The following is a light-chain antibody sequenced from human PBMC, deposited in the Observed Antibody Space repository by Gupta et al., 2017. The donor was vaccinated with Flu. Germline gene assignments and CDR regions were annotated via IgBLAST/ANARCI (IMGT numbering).Light chain of an antibody. V-gene: IGLV3-25*03. CDR3: QSADSSGTSYVV. Sequence: SYELTQPPSVSVSPGQTARITCSGDALPKQYAYWYQQKPGQAPVLVIYKDSERPSGIPERFSDSSSGTTVTLTISGVQAEDEADYYCQSADSSGTSYVVFGGGTKLTVL. CDR2: KDS. J-gene: IGLJ2*01. CDR1: ALPKQY.